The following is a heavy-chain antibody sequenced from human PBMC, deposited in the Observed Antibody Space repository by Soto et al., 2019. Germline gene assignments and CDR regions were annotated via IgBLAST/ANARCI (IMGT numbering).Heavy chain of an antibody. Sequence: SETLSLTCIVSGSSIITTYYWGWIRQPPGKGLEWIGSAYYSGNTYYNSSLKSRVTIFVDTSKSQFSLILGSVTAADTAVYYCARHDWARFYGMDVWGQGTTVTVSS. D-gene: IGHD2-21*01. CDR2: AYYSGNT. CDR1: GSSIITTYY. V-gene: IGHV4-39*01. J-gene: IGHJ6*02. CDR3: ARHDWARFYGMDV.